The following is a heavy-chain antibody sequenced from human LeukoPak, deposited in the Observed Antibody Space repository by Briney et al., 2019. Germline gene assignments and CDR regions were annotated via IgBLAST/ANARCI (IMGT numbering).Heavy chain of an antibody. D-gene: IGHD3-10*01. CDR2: IIPILGIA. CDR3: ARMWTFNMVRGVNNGYYYGMDV. CDR1: GYTFTGYY. V-gene: IGHV1-69*02. J-gene: IGHJ6*02. Sequence: SVKVSCKASGYTFTGYYMHWVRQAPGQGLEWMGRIIPILGIANYAQKFQGRVTITADKSTSTAYMELSSLRSEDTAVYYGARMWTFNMVRGVNNGYYYGMDVWGQGTKVNVSS.